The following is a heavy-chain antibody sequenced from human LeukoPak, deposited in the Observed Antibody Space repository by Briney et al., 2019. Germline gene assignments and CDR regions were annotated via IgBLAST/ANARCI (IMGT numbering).Heavy chain of an antibody. Sequence: GGSLRLSCAASGFTFSSYAMIWVRQAPGKGLEWVSAISGSGRNTYYADSVKGRFTISRDNSKNTLYLQMNSLRAEDTAVYFCAKDHIHNDFWSGYSGYWGQGTLVTVSS. CDR3: AKDHIHNDFWSGYSGY. CDR2: ISGSGRNT. V-gene: IGHV3-23*01. D-gene: IGHD3-3*01. J-gene: IGHJ4*02. CDR1: GFTFSSYA.